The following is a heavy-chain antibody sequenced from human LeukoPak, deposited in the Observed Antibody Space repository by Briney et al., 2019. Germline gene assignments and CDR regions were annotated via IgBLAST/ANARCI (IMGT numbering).Heavy chain of an antibody. D-gene: IGHD3-22*01. CDR1: GFNVGTNY. CDR2: IYSGDNS. Sequence: GGSPRLSCTLFGFNVGTNYMTWVRQAPGKGLEWVSVIYSGDNSYYEDSVRGRFTISRDNAKNTLYLQMNSLRAEDTAVYYCARSVYDSSGYYRVLEYWGQGTLVTVSS. J-gene: IGHJ4*02. CDR3: ARSVYDSSGYYRVLEY. V-gene: IGHV3-53*01.